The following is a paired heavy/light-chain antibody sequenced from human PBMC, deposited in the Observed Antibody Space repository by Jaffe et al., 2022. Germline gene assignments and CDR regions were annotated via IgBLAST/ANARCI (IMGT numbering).Light chain of an antibody. J-gene: IGKJ4*01. CDR3: QHRSNWPLT. CDR1: QSLSSY. Sequence: EIVLTQSPATLSLSPGERATLSCRASQSLSSYLAWFQQKPGQAPRLLIYDASNRATGIPARFSGSGSGTDFTLTVSSLEPEDFAVYYCQHRSNWPLTFGGGTKVEI. V-gene: IGKV3-11*01. CDR2: DAS.
Heavy chain of an antibody. CDR2: IRYDAANV. V-gene: IGHV3-30*02. J-gene: IGHJ2*01. CDR1: GFTFSTSG. CDR3: ARDRQNRYLDV. Sequence: QGQLVESGGGVVQPGGSLRLSCAASGFTFSTSGMHWVRQAPGKGLEGVAFIRYDAANVYYADSVKGRFTISRDNSKNTLYLQMNSLRPEDTAVYSCARDRQNRYLDVWGRGTLVTVSS.